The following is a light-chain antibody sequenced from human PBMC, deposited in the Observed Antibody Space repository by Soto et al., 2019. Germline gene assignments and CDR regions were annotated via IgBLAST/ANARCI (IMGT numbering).Light chain of an antibody. J-gene: IGLJ1*01. CDR3: SSYTSSRTLV. V-gene: IGLV2-14*01. CDR2: EVS. CDR1: SSDVGAYNY. Sequence: QSVLTQPASVSLSPGQSITISCTGTSSDVGAYNYVSWYQQHPGKAPKLMIYEVSNRPSGVSHRFSGSKSDNTASLTISGLQTDDEADYYCSSYTSSRTLVFGTGTKVTVL.